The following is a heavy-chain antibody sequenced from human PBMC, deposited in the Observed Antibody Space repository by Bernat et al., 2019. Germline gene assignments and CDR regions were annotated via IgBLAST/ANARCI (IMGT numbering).Heavy chain of an antibody. CDR2: ISGSGGSP. CDR3: AKDDWGGEYGGFDI. V-gene: IGHV3-23*01. Sequence: EVQLLESGGGLVQPGGSLRLSCAASGFTFSSYAMSWVRQAPGKGLGWVSAISGSGGSPYYADSVTCRFTISKDNSKNTLYLQMNSLRAEDNAVYYCAKDDWGGEYGGFDIWGQGTMVTVSS. D-gene: IGHD3-16*01. CDR1: GFTFSSYA. J-gene: IGHJ3*02.